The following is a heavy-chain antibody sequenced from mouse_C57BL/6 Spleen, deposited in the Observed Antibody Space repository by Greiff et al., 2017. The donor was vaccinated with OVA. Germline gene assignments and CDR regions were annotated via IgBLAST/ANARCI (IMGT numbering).Heavy chain of an antibody. CDR3: ARGGYDVWDYYAMDY. CDR1: GYTFTSYW. V-gene: IGHV1-55*01. CDR2: IYPGSGST. J-gene: IGHJ4*01. D-gene: IGHD2-2*01. Sequence: VQLQQPGAELVKPGASVKMSCKASGYTFTSYWITWVKQRPGQGLEWIGDIYPGSGSTNYNEKFKSKATLTVDTSSSTAYMQLSSLTSEDSAVYYCARGGYDVWDYYAMDYWGQGTSVTVSS.